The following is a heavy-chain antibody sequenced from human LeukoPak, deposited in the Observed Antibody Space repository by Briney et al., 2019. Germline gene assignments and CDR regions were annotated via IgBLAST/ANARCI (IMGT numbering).Heavy chain of an antibody. J-gene: IGHJ6*03. CDR3: ARGFNDYNNDVYFYYMDI. CDR1: GASISDHY. Sequence: PSETLSLTCTVSGASISDHYWSWIRQSPGKGLEWIGYFYNSGYFYNSGGTNYNPSLKSRVTISGDTSKNQFSLKLTSVTAADTAEYYCARGFNDYNNDVYFYYMDIWGKGTTVTVSS. D-gene: IGHD4-11*01. CDR2: FYNSGYFYNSGGT. V-gene: IGHV4-59*11.